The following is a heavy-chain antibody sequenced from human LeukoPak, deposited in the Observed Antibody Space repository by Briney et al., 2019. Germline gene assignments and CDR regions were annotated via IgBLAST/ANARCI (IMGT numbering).Heavy chain of an antibody. V-gene: IGHV3-23*01. D-gene: IGHD3-3*01. CDR3: AKDSAYDFWSGYKPRNWFDP. CDR2: ISGSGGST. J-gene: IGHJ5*02. Sequence: GGSLRLSCAASGFTFSSYAMSWVRQAPGKGLEWVSAISGSGGSTYYADSVKGRFTISRDNSKNTLYLQMNSLRAEDTAVYYCAKDSAYDFWSGYKPRNWFDPWGQETLVTVSS. CDR1: GFTFSSYA.